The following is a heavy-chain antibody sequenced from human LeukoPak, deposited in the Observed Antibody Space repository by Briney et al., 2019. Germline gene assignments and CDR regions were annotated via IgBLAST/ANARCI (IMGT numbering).Heavy chain of an antibody. CDR1: GGSFSGYY. V-gene: IGHV4-34*01. J-gene: IGHJ4*02. D-gene: IGHD1-26*01. Sequence: SETLSLTCAVYGGSFSGYYWSWIRQPPGKGLEWIGEINHSGSTNYNPSLKSRVTISVDTSKSQFSLKLSSVTAADTAVYYCARLLVGAIDYWGQGTLVTVSS. CDR2: INHSGST. CDR3: ARLLVGAIDY.